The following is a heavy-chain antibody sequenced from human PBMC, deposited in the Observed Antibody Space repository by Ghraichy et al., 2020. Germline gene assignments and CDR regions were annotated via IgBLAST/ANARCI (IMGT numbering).Heavy chain of an antibody. CDR1: GGSISSTSYY. V-gene: IGHV4-39*01. CDR3: ARPSIAMVSYWYFDL. Sequence: ESLNISCTVSGGSISSTSYYWGWIRQPPGKGLEWIGNIYYSGGTNYNPSLKSRVTISVDTSKNQFSLKLASVTAADTAVYYCARPSIAMVSYWYFDLWGRGTLVTVSS. J-gene: IGHJ2*01. CDR2: IYYSGGT. D-gene: IGHD5-18*01.